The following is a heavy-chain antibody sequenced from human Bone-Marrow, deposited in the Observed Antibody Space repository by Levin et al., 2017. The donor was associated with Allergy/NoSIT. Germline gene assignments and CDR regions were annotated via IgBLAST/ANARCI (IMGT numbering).Heavy chain of an antibody. Sequence: GSLRLSCTVSGGSISNYYWTWIRQPPGKGLEWIGYIYDSGNIYYNPSLKSRVTISVDTSKNQFSLNLSSVTAADTAVYYCSRSGGTWIFDHWGQGTLVTVSS. D-gene: IGHD2-15*01. CDR3: SRSGGTWIFDH. CDR2: IYDSGNI. V-gene: IGHV4-59*08. J-gene: IGHJ4*02. CDR1: GGSISNYY.